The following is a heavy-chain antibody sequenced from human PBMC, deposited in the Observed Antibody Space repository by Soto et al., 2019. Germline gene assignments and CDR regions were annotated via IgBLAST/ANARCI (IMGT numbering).Heavy chain of an antibody. Sequence: EVQVLESGGGLVQPGGSLKLSCAASGFTFSAYAMTWVRQAPGKGLEWVSLISGSSDRTYYADSVKGRFTISRDNSKNTLHLQMNSLRVEDTAGYYCAKVDGGNSGFDYWGQGTLVTVSS. D-gene: IGHD2-21*01. CDR1: GFTFSAYA. J-gene: IGHJ4*02. CDR2: ISGSSDRT. CDR3: AKVDGGNSGFDY. V-gene: IGHV3-23*01.